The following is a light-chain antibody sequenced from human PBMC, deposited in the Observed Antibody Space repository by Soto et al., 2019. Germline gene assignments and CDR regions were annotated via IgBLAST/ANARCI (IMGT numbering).Light chain of an antibody. J-gene: IGLJ1*01. CDR3: SPYTSSSTLYV. Sequence: QSVLTQPASVSGSPGQSITISCNGTSSDVGGYNYVSWYQQHPGKAPKLMIYDVSNRPSGVSYRFSGSKSGNTASLTISGLQAEDEANYYCSPYTSSSTLYVFGTGTKVTV. CDR2: DVS. CDR1: SSDVGGYNY. V-gene: IGLV2-14*03.